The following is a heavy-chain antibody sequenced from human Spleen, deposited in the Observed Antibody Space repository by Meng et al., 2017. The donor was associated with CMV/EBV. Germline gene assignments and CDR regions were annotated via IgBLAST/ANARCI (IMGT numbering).Heavy chain of an antibody. CDR1: GFTFDDYA. Sequence: SLKISCAASGFTFDDYAMHWVRLAPGKGLEWVSGINWNSGSIGYADSVKGRFTISRDNAKNSLYLQMNSLRAEDTAVYYCARELGYCSSTSCHAKGFWFDPWGQGTLVTVSS. J-gene: IGHJ5*02. CDR2: INWNSGSI. V-gene: IGHV3-9*01. D-gene: IGHD2-2*01. CDR3: ARELGYCSSTSCHAKGFWFDP.